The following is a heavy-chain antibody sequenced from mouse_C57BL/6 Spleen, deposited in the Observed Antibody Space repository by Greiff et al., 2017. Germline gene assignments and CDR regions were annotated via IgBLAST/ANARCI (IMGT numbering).Heavy chain of an antibody. J-gene: IGHJ1*03. V-gene: IGHV1-18*01. D-gene: IGHD1-1*01. Sequence: VQLKQSGPELVKPGASVKIPCKASGYTFTDYNMDWVKQSHGKSLEWIGDINPNNGGTIYNQKFKGKATLTVDKSSSTAYMELRSLTSEDTAVYYCARGDYGSSYSYWYFDVWGTGTTVTVSS. CDR3: ARGDYGSSYSYWYFDV. CDR1: GYTFTDYN. CDR2: INPNNGGT.